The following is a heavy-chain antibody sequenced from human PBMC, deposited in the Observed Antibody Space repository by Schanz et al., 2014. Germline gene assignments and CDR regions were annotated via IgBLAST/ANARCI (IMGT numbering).Heavy chain of an antibody. CDR3: ARDAADFYDILTEEDY. CDR2: INTGSGDT. J-gene: IGHJ4*02. D-gene: IGHD3-9*01. CDR1: GYIFINSG. Sequence: GPGVKKPGATVKVSCKASGYIFINSGISWVRQAPGQRLEWMGWINTGSGDTKYSQNFQGRVTITRDTSTSTAYMELRSLRSDDTAVYYCARDAADFYDILTEEDYWGQGTLVTVSS. V-gene: IGHV1-18*01.